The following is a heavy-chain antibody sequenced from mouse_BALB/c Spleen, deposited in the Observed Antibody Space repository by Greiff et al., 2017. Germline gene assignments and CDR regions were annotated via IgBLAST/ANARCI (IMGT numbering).Heavy chain of an antibody. CDR3: RGGVGRGFAY. J-gene: IGHJ3*01. Sequence: EVQLQQSGPDLVKPSQSLSLTCTVTGYSITSCYSWHWIRQFPGNKQEWMGYIHYSGSTNYNPSLKSRISITRDTSKNQFFLQLNSVTTEDTATYCYRGGVGRGFAYWGQGTLVTVSA. D-gene: IGHD3-3*01. V-gene: IGHV3-1*02. CDR2: IHYSGST. CDR1: GYSITSCYS.